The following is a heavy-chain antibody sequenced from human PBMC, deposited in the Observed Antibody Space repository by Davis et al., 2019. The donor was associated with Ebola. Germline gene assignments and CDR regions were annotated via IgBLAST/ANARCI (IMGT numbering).Heavy chain of an antibody. V-gene: IGHV3-53*01. J-gene: IGHJ6*04. Sequence: GGSLRLSCAASGFTVSSNYMSWVRQAPGKGLEWVSVIYSGGSTYYADSVKGRFTISRDNSKNTLYLQMNSLRAEDTAVYYYASAGGQYGDYGVDVWGKGTTVTVSS. CDR3: ASAGGQYGDYGVDV. CDR2: IYSGGST. CDR1: GFTVSSNY. D-gene: IGHD4-17*01.